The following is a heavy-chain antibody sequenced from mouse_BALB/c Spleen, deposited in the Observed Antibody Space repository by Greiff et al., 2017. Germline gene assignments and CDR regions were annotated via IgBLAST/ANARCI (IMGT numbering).Heavy chain of an antibody. CDR3: ARVSTMITGAWFAY. Sequence: VMLVESGAELAKPGASVKMSCKASGYTFTSYWMHWVKQRPGQGLEWIGYINPSTGYTEYNQKFKDKATLTADKSSSTAYMQLSSLTSEDSAVYYCARVSTMITGAWFAYWGQGTLVTVSA. CDR2: INPSTGYT. D-gene: IGHD2-4*01. J-gene: IGHJ3*01. V-gene: IGHV1-7*01. CDR1: GYTFTSYW.